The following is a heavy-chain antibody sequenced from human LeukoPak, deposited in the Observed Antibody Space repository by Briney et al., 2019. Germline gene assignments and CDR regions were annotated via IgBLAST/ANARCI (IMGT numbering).Heavy chain of an antibody. CDR3: ARKGSAFDY. V-gene: IGHV3-48*01. CDR2: ISSSSSTI. J-gene: IGHJ4*02. CDR1: GFTFSSYS. Sequence: GGSLRLSCAASGFTFSSYSMNWVRQAPGKGLEWVSYISSSSSTIYYADSVKGRFTISRDNAKNSLYLQMNSLRAEDTAVYYCARKGSAFDYWGQGTLVTVFS. D-gene: IGHD2-15*01.